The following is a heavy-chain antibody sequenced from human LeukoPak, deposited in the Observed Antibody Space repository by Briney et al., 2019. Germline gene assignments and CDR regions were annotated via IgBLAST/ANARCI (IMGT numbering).Heavy chain of an antibody. V-gene: IGHV6-1*01. CDR1: GDSVSSNSAA. Sequence: SQTLSLTCAIAGDSVSSNSAAWSWIRQSPSRGLEWLGRTYYRSKWYNDYAVSVKSRITINPDTSKNQFSLQLNSVTPEDTAVYYCARAHGGGRPSGMDVWAQGTRVTVSS. CDR3: ARAHGGGRPSGMDV. D-gene: IGHD2-15*01. J-gene: IGHJ6*02. CDR2: TYYRSKWYN.